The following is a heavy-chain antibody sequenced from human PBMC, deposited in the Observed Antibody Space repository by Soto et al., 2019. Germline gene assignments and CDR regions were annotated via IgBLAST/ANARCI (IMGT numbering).Heavy chain of an antibody. V-gene: IGHV4-30-2*01. CDR3: ARAQIPHWFDP. Sequence: QLQLQESGSGLVRPSETLSLTCTVSGGSISSGGDSCSWIRQAPGKGLEWIGYIYHSGSAVYNPSVKSRVTMSADRSKNQFSLSLNSVTAADTAVYYCARAQIPHWFDPWGQGILVTVSP. D-gene: IGHD2-21*01. CDR2: IYHSGSA. J-gene: IGHJ5*02. CDR1: GGSISSGGDS.